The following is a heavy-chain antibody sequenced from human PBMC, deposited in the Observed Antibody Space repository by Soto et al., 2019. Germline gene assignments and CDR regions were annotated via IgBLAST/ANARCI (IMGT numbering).Heavy chain of an antibody. D-gene: IGHD4-17*01. CDR2: IYYSGST. CDR1: GGSISSYY. J-gene: IGHJ4*02. Sequence: PSETLSLTCTVSGGSISSYYWSWIRQPPGKGLEWIGYIYYSGSTNYNPSLKSRVTISVDTSKNQFSLKLSSVTAADTAVYYCGRRTYGPYDYWGQGTLVTVSS. V-gene: IGHV4-59*01. CDR3: GRRTYGPYDY.